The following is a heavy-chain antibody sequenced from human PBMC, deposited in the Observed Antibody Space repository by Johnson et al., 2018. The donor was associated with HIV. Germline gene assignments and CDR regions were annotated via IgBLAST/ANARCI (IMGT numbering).Heavy chain of an antibody. J-gene: IGHJ3*02. Sequence: VQLVESGGGLVQPGGSLRLSCGASGFTFSDHWMQWVRQAPGKGLVWVSRINGDGSRTSEAESVKGRFTIARDNAKNPLFLEMKSLRAEDTAVYYCARGPGGGEDALDIWGQGTMVTVSS. CDR2: INGDGSRT. CDR3: ARGPGGGEDALDI. CDR1: GFTFSDHW. D-gene: IGHD3-16*01. V-gene: IGHV3-74*01.